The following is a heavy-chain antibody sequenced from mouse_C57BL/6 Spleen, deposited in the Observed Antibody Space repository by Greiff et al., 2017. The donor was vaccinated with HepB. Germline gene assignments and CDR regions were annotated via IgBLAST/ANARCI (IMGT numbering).Heavy chain of an antibody. D-gene: IGHD1-2*01. CDR2: ISSGSSTI. V-gene: IGHV5-17*01. CDR3: ARSTTALGDYFDY. CDR1: GFTFSDYG. Sequence: EVHLVESGGGLVKPGGSLKLSCAASGFTFSDYGMHWVRQAPEKGLEWVAYISSGSSTIYYADTVKGRFTISRDNAKNTLFLQMTSLRSEDTAMYYCARSTTALGDYFDYWGQGTTLTVSS. J-gene: IGHJ2*01.